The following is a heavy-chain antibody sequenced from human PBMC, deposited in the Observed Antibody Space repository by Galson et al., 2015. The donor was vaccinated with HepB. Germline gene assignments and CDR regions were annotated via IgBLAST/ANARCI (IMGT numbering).Heavy chain of an antibody. D-gene: IGHD3-22*01. V-gene: IGHV1-69*04. CDR2: IIPILGIA. CDR1: GGTFSSYA. CDR3: SRKASGFSYYGMDV. J-gene: IGHJ6*02. Sequence: SVKVSCKASGGTFSSYAISWVRQAPGQGLEWMGRIIPILGIANYAQKFQGRVTITADKSTSTAYMELSSLRSEDTAVYYCSRKASGFSYYGMDVWGQGTTVTVSS.